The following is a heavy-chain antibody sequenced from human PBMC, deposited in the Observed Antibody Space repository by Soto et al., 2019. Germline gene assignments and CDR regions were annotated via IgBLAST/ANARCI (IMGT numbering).Heavy chain of an antibody. CDR2: LYSGGTS. J-gene: IGHJ4*02. D-gene: IGHD3-10*01. CDR1: GFSISSNY. CDR3: ARGQQVSTIRGVQEFDY. Sequence: EVQLVETGGGLIQPGGSLRLSCAASGFSISSNYVTWVRQAPGKGLEWVSLLYSGGTSYYADSVKGRFTISRDNSKNTLFLQMNILITEDTAVYYCARGQQVSTIRGVQEFDYWGQGTLVTVSS. V-gene: IGHV3-53*02.